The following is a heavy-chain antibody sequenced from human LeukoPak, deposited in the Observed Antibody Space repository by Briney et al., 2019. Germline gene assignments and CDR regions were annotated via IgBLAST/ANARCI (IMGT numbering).Heavy chain of an antibody. CDR2: FYYSGST. Sequence: SETLSLTCTVSGASISSSSYHWGWIRQTPGKGPEWIGSFYYSGSTYYNPSLKSRLIISGDTSKNQFSLKLSSVTAADTAVYYCARLRHGYDILTGYYPHLYYFDYWGQGTLVTVSS. CDR1: GASISSSSYH. J-gene: IGHJ4*02. D-gene: IGHD3-9*01. V-gene: IGHV4-39*07. CDR3: ARLRHGYDILTGYYPHLYYFDY.